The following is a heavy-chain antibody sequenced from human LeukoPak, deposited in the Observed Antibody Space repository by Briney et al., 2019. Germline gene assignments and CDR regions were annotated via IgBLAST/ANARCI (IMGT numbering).Heavy chain of an antibody. V-gene: IGHV1-18*01. CDR2: ISAYNGNT. D-gene: IGHD3-9*01. Sequence: APVKVSCKASGYTFTSYGISWVRQAPGQGLEWRGWISAYNGNTNYAQKLQGRVTITTDTSTSTAYMELRSLRSDDTAVYYCARGGDILTGYYNRGYYYYYYMDVWGKGTTVTISS. CDR3: ARGGDILTGYYNRGYYYYYYMDV. J-gene: IGHJ6*03. CDR1: GYTFTSYG.